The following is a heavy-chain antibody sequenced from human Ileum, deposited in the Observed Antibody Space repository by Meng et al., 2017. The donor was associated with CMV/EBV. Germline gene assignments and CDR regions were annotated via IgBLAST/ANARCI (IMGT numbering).Heavy chain of an antibody. CDR1: GFTFSSYA. D-gene: IGHD6-13*01. CDR3: ARDGVYSSNYESFDY. Sequence: SGFTFSSYAMHWVRQAPDKGLEWVAVISYDGSNKYYADSVKGRFTISRDNSKNTLYLQMNSLRAEDTAVYYCARDGVYSSNYESFDYWGQGTLVTVSS. V-gene: IGHV3-30-3*01. CDR2: ISYDGSNK. J-gene: IGHJ4*02.